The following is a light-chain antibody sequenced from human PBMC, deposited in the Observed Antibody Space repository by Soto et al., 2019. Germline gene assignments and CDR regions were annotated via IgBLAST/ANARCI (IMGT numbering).Light chain of an antibody. V-gene: IGKV3-20*01. CDR1: QSVSNNY. Sequence: VVKISPGTLSLSTGERATLSCRASQSVSNNYLAWYQQKPGQAPRLLIYGASNRATGIPDRFSGSGSGTDFTLTISRLEPEDFAVYYCQQYGSSGTFGQRTKVDIK. CDR2: GAS. CDR3: QQYGSSGT. J-gene: IGKJ1*01.